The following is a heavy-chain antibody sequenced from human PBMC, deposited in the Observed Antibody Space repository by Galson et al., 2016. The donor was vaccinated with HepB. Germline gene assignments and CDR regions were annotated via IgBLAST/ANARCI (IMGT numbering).Heavy chain of an antibody. CDR1: GLSFRNSA. D-gene: IGHD1-1*01. Sequence: SLRLSCAASGLSFRNSALHWVRQAPGKGLVWLSLISPDGTNTYYADSVKGRFTISRDDSQNTLYLQMNSLRAEDSAVYYCVSSGGVHGSTGSFDYWGQGTLVIVSS. CDR2: ISPDGTNT. J-gene: IGHJ4*02. V-gene: IGHV3-30-3*01. CDR3: VSSGGVHGSTGSFDY.